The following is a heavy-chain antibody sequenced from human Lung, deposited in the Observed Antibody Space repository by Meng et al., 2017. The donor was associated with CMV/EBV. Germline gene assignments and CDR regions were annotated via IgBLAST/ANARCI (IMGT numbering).Heavy chain of an antibody. CDR2: IYGDDEK. Sequence: NPTQTLPLTLSFSWFSLRPSGVGVGWLRQPPGKALECLAIIYGDDEKRYSPSLESRLTVTKDTSKNQVVLTMTNMVPVDTATYYCARAAARPSDWFDPWGQGTLVTVSS. CDR3: ARAAARPSDWFDP. D-gene: IGHD6-6*01. V-gene: IGHV2-5*02. J-gene: IGHJ5*02. CDR1: WFSLRPSGVG.